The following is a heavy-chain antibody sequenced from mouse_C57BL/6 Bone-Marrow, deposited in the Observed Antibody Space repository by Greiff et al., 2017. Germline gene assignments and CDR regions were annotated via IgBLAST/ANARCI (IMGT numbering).Heavy chain of an antibody. J-gene: IGHJ2*01. V-gene: IGHV1-81*01. Sequence: QVQLQQSGAELARPGASVKLSCKASGYTFTSYGISWVKQRTGQGLEWIGEIYPRSGNTYYNEKFKGKATLTADKSSSTAYMELRSLTSEDSAVYFCARENYYGSSAYYFDYWGQGTTLTDSS. D-gene: IGHD1-1*01. CDR3: ARENYYGSSAYYFDY. CDR2: IYPRSGNT. CDR1: GYTFTSYG.